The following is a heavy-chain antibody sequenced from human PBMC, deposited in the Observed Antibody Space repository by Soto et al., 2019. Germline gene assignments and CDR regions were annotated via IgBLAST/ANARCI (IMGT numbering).Heavy chain of an antibody. CDR2: ITTSSNI. V-gene: IGHV3-11*01. CDR1: GFTFSDYY. CDR3: ARSQGDRVVDY. Sequence: QVQLVESGGGLVKPGGSLRLSCAASGFTFSDYYMSWIRQAPGKGLEWISYITTSSNIHSADSVKGRFTISRDNAKNSLYLQMNSLRAEDTAVYYCARSQGDRVVDYWGQGTLVTVSS. J-gene: IGHJ4*02. D-gene: IGHD2-21*01.